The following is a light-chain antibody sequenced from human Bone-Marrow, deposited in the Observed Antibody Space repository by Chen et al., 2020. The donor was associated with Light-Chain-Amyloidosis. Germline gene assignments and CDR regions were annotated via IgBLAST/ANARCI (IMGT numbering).Light chain of an antibody. V-gene: IGLV3-21*02. CDR1: NIGSTS. Sequence: SYVLTQPSSVSVAPGQTATIACGGNNIGSTSVHWYQQTPGQAPLLDVYDDSDRPSGIPERLSGSNSGNTATLTIGRVVAGDEADYYCQVWDRSSDRPVFGGGTKLA. J-gene: IGLJ3*02. CDR3: QVWDRSSDRPV. CDR2: DDS.